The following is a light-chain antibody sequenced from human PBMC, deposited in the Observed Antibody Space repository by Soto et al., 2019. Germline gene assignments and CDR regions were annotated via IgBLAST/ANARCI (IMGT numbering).Light chain of an antibody. CDR1: SSNIGSNT. Sequence: QSVLTQPPSASGTPGQRVTMSCSGSSSNIGSNTVNWYHQLPGTTPKLLMFSNNQRPSGVPDRFSGSKSGTSASLAISGLQSDDEADYHCATWDDTLKGVVFGGGTKLTVL. CDR3: ATWDDTLKGVV. V-gene: IGLV1-44*01. J-gene: IGLJ2*01. CDR2: SNN.